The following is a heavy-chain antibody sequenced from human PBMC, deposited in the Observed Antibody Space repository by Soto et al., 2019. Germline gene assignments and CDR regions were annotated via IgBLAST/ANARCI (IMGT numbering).Heavy chain of an antibody. J-gene: IGHJ4*02. CDR3: ARVMRGSADY. CDR2: IYYSGST. V-gene: IGHV4-59*01. D-gene: IGHD3-16*01. Sequence: QVQLQESGPGLVKPSETLSLTCTVSGGSISSYYWSWIRQPPGKGLEWIGYIYYSGSTNYNPSLNXXVXIXXDTSKNQFSLKLSSVTAADTAVYYCARVMRGSADYWGQGTLVTVSS. CDR1: GGSISSYY.